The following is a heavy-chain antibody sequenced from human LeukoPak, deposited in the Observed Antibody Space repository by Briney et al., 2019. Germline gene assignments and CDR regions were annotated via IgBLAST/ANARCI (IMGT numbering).Heavy chain of an antibody. Sequence: SVKVSCKASGYTFTCYYIHWVRQAPGQGLEWMGCINPNSGGTNYEQKFKGRVTMTRDTSISTAYMELSRLRSEETGVYYCAREFAITMVRGVTFDAWGEGRLVTV. CDR3: AREFAITMVRGVTFDA. J-gene: IGHJ5*02. CDR1: GYTFTCYY. V-gene: IGHV1-2*02. D-gene: IGHD3-10*01. CDR2: INPNSGGT.